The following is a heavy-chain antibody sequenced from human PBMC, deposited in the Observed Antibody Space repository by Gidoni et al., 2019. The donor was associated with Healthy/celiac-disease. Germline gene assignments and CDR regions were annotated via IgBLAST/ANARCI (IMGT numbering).Heavy chain of an antibody. Sequence: EVQLLASGGGLVQPGGSLRLSCAPSGFTFSRYAMSWVRQAPGKGLEWVSAISGSGGSTYYADSVKGRFTISRDNSKNTLYLQMNSLRAEDTDVYYCAKVGVGMAARGIYDYWGQGTLVTVSS. V-gene: IGHV3-23*01. CDR2: ISGSGGST. D-gene: IGHD3-10*01. CDR1: GFTFSRYA. CDR3: AKVGVGMAARGIYDY. J-gene: IGHJ4*02.